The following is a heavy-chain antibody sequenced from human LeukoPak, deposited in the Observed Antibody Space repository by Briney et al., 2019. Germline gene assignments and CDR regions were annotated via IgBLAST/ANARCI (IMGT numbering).Heavy chain of an antibody. Sequence: HPSETLSLTCTVSGGSIGSSNWWSWVRQPPGKGLEWIGEISHSGSTNYNPSLKSRVTMSVDKSKNQFSLKLNSVTAADTAVYYCVRAPSNYVDYYYYGMDVWGQGTTVTASS. CDR1: GGSIGSSNW. V-gene: IGHV4-4*02. CDR2: ISHSGST. CDR3: VRAPSNYVDYYYYGMDV. D-gene: IGHD4-11*01. J-gene: IGHJ6*02.